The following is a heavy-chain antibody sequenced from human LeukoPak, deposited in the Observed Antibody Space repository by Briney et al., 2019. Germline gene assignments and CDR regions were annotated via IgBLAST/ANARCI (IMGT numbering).Heavy chain of an antibody. V-gene: IGHV3-21*01. Sequence: PGGSLRLSCAASGFTFSSYSMNWVRQAPGKGLEWVSSISSSSSYIYYADSVKGRFTISRDNAKNSLYLQMNSLRAEDTAVYYCARDTPALNWGYYYYGMDVWGQGTTVTVSS. D-gene: IGHD7-27*01. CDR2: ISSSSSYI. J-gene: IGHJ6*02. CDR3: ARDTPALNWGYYYYGMDV. CDR1: GFTFSSYS.